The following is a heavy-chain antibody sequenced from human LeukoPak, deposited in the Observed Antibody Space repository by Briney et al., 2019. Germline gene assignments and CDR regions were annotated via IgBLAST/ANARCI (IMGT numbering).Heavy chain of an antibody. V-gene: IGHV3-23*01. J-gene: IGHJ1*01. CDR2: ISGSGGST. CDR3: AKPPLDYGDFAEYFQH. CDR1: GFTFSSYA. D-gene: IGHD4-17*01. Sequence: GGSLRPSCAASGFTFSSYAMSWVRQAPGKGLEWVSAISGSGGSTYYADSVKGRFTISRDNSKNTLYLQMNSLRAEDTAVYYCAKPPLDYGDFAEYFQHWGQGTLVTVSS.